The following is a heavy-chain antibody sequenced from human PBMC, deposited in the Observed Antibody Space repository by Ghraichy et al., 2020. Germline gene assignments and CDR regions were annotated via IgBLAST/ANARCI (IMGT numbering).Heavy chain of an antibody. D-gene: IGHD6-19*01. CDR2: IYTSGST. CDR3: ARDSAVVGKRSYFQH. V-gene: IGHV4-4*07. J-gene: IGHJ1*01. Sequence: SETLSLTCSVSGGSISSYYWSWIRQPAGKGLEWIGRIYTSGSTNYNPSLKSRVTMSVDTSKNQFSLKLRSVTAADTAVYYCARDSAVVGKRSYFQHWGQGTLVTVSS. CDR1: GGSISSYY.